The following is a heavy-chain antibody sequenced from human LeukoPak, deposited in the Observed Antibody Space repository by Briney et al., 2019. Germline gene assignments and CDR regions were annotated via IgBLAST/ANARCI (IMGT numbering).Heavy chain of an antibody. D-gene: IGHD2-15*01. V-gene: IGHV3-23*01. J-gene: IGHJ4*02. CDR2: ISGSGGST. Sequence: PGGSLRLSCAASGFTFSSYAMSWVRQAPGKGLEWVSAISGSGGSTYYVDSVKGRFTISRDNSKNTLYLQMNSLRAEDTAVYYCAKDRCSGGSCYLFDYWGQGTLVTVSS. CDR3: AKDRCSGGSCYLFDY. CDR1: GFTFSSYA.